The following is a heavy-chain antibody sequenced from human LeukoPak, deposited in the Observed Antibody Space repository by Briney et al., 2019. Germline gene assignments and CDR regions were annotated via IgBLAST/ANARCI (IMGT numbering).Heavy chain of an antibody. CDR1: GDSVSSNSAT. CDR2: TYYKSKWYN. CDR3: ARVSSPWSPRDAFDI. D-gene: IGHD1-26*01. J-gene: IGHJ3*02. Sequence: SQTLSLTCAISGDSVSSNSATWNRSRQSPSRGLEWLGRTYYKSKWYNDYAVSVKSRITINSDTSKNQFSLQLNSVTPEDTAVYYCARVSSPWSPRDAFDIWGQGTMVTVSS. V-gene: IGHV6-1*01.